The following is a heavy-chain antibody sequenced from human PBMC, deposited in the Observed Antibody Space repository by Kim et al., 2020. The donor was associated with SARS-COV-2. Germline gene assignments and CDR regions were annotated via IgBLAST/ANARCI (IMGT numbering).Heavy chain of an antibody. V-gene: IGHV3-30*07. CDR3: TREPCSGGSCFGMDV. Sequence: APVKGRFTISRDNSKNTVYLQMSSLRAEDTAVYYCTREPCSGGSCFGMDVWGQGTTVTVSS. J-gene: IGHJ6*02. D-gene: IGHD2-15*01.